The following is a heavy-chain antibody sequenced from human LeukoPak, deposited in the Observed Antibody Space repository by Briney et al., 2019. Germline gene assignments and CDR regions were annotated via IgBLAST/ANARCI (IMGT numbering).Heavy chain of an antibody. CDR2: ISWNGGST. Sequence: GGSLRLSCAASGFNFHDYGMTWVRQAPGEGLEWVSGISWNGGSTGYVDSVKGRFTISRDNAKNSLYLQMNSLRGEDTALYYCARGSGTYSTYFDFWGRGILVTVSS. CDR3: ARGSGTYSTYFDF. V-gene: IGHV3-20*04. D-gene: IGHD1-26*01. J-gene: IGHJ4*02. CDR1: GFNFHDYG.